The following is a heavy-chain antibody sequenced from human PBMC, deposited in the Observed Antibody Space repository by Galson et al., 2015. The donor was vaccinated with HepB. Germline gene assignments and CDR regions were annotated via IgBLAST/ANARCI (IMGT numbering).Heavy chain of an antibody. D-gene: IGHD6-19*01. J-gene: IGHJ1*01. CDR3: ARDPPQAVAGTYFQH. CDR1: GFTFSSYS. CDR2: ISSSSSYI. V-gene: IGHV3-21*01. Sequence: SLRLPCAASGFTFSSYSMNWVRQAPGKGLEWVSSISSSSSYIYYADSVKGRFTISRDNAKNSLYLQMNSLRAEDTAVYYCARDPPQAVAGTYFQHWGQGTLVTVSS.